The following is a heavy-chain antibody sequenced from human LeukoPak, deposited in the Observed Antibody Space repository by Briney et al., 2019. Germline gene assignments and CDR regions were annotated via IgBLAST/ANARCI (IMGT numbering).Heavy chain of an antibody. V-gene: IGHV4-34*01. CDR2: INHSGST. D-gene: IGHD2-2*01. CDR3: ARLLSSTSHYYYGMDV. Sequence: NPSETLSLTCAVYGGSFSGYYWSWIRQPPGKGLEWIGEINHSGSTNYNPSLKSRVTISVDTSKNQFSLKLSSVTAADTAVYYCARLLSSTSHYYYGMDVWGQGTTVTVSS. J-gene: IGHJ6*02. CDR1: GGSFSGYY.